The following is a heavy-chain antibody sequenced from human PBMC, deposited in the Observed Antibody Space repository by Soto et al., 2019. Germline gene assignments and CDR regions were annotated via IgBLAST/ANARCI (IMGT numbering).Heavy chain of an antibody. Sequence: GGSLRLSCAASGFTFSSYGMHWVRQAPGKGLEWVAVISYDGSNKYYADSVKGRFTISRDNSKNTLYLQMNSLRAEDTAVYYCATVAGTLHYWGQGTLVTVSS. D-gene: IGHD2-15*01. J-gene: IGHJ4*02. CDR1: GFTFSSYG. CDR2: ISYDGSNK. V-gene: IGHV3-30*03. CDR3: ATVAGTLHY.